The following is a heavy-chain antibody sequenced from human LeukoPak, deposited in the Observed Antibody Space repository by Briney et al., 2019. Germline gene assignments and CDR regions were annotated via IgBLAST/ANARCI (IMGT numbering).Heavy chain of an antibody. CDR2: ISWNSGSI. J-gene: IGHJ4*02. V-gene: IGHV3-9*01. Sequence: GRSLRLSCAASGFTFDDYAMHWVRQAPGKGLEWVSGISWNSGSIGYADPVKGRFTISRDNAKNSLYLQMNSLRAEDTALYYCAKDKWYDSSDYFDYWGQGTLVTVSS. D-gene: IGHD3-22*01. CDR1: GFTFDDYA. CDR3: AKDKWYDSSDYFDY.